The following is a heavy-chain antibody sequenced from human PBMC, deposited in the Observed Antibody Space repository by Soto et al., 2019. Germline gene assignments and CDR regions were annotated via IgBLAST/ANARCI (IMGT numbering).Heavy chain of an antibody. CDR3: ARGHGAAASNYYYMDV. D-gene: IGHD6-25*01. V-gene: IGHV4-34*01. J-gene: IGHJ6*03. Sequence: SETLSLTCAVCGGSFSGYYWSWIRQPPGKGLEWIGEINHSGSTNYNPSLKSRVTISVDTSKNQFSLKLSSVTAADTAVYYCARGHGAAASNYYYMDVWGKGTTVTVSS. CDR1: GGSFSGYY. CDR2: INHSGST.